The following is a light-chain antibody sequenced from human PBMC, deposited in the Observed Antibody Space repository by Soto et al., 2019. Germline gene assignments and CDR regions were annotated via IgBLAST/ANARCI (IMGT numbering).Light chain of an antibody. J-gene: IGLJ1*01. V-gene: IGLV1-40*01. Sequence: QSVLTQPPSVSGAPGQRVTISCTGSSSNIGAGYDVHWYQQLPGTAPKVLIYGNSNRPSGVPDRFSGSKSGTSASLAITGLQAEVEADYYCQSYDSSLSGYVFGSGTKVTVL. CDR3: QSYDSSLSGYV. CDR2: GNS. CDR1: SSNIGAGYD.